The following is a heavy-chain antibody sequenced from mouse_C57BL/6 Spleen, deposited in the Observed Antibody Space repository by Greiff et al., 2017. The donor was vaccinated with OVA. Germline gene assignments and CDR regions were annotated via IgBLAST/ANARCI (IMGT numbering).Heavy chain of an antibody. D-gene: IGHD2-5*01. CDR3: ARSAFIVTTPYCYFDV. CDR2: IRNKANGYTT. V-gene: IGHV7-3*01. Sequence: EVHLVESGGGLVQPGGSLSLSCAASGFTFTDYYMSWVRQPPGKGLEWLGFIRNKANGYTTEYSASVKGRFTISRDNSLSILYLQLNALRAEDRATYYCARSAFIVTTPYCYFDVWGTGTTVTVSS. CDR1: GFTFTDYY. J-gene: IGHJ1*03.